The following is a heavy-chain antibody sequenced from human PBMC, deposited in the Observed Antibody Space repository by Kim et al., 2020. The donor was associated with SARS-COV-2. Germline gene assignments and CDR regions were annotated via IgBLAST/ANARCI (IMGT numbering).Heavy chain of an antibody. J-gene: IGHJ4*02. D-gene: IGHD4-17*01. CDR3: ARDDYGGNSGFDY. V-gene: IGHV3-21*01. CDR1: GFTFSSYS. CDR2: ISSSSYI. Sequence: GGSLRLSCAASGFTFSSYSMNWVRQAPGKGLEWVSSISSSSYIYYADSVKGRFTISRDNAKNSLYLQMNSLRAEDTAVYYCARDDYGGNSGFDYWGQGTLVTVSS.